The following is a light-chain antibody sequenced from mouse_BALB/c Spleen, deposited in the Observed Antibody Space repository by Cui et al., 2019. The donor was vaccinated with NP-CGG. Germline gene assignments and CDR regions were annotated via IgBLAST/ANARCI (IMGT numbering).Light chain of an antibody. V-gene: IGLV1*01. CDR2: GTN. CDR1: TVTVTTSNY. CDR3: ALKGQEPIRV. Sequence: QAVVTQESALTTSPGESVTLTCRSRTVTVTTSNYAKSVQKKPDHIFTGLIGGTNNRPPGVPARFSGSLIGDKAALTITEGQTEDEAIYFCALKGQEPIRVFGGGTKLTVL. J-gene: IGLJ1*01.